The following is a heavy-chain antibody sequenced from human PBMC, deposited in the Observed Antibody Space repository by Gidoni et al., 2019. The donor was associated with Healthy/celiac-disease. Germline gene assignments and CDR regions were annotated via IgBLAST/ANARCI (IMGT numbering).Heavy chain of an antibody. V-gene: IGHV3-23*01. J-gene: IGHJ5*02. CDR1: GFTFNSYA. Sequence: EVQLLESGGGLVQPGGSLRLSCAASGFTFNSYALRWVRQAPGKGLEWVSAISGSGGSTYYADSVKGRFTISRDNSKNTLYLQMNSLRAEDTAVYYCAKDLIPTMITFGGVIAGGPLDPWGQGTLVTVSS. D-gene: IGHD3-16*02. CDR3: AKDLIPTMITFGGVIAGGPLDP. CDR2: ISGSGGST.